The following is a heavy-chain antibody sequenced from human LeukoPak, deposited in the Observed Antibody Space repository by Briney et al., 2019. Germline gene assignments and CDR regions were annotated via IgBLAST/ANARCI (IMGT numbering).Heavy chain of an antibody. Sequence: ASVTASCKASGGTFSSYAISWVRQAPGQGLEGMGWISAYNGNTNYVQKFQGRVTMTTDTFSSTAYMELRSLRSDDTAVYYCARTHPVEMATIDGYWGQGTLVTVSS. CDR3: ARTHPVEMATIDGY. CDR2: ISAYNGNT. J-gene: IGHJ4*02. D-gene: IGHD5-24*01. CDR1: GGTFSSYA. V-gene: IGHV1-18*01.